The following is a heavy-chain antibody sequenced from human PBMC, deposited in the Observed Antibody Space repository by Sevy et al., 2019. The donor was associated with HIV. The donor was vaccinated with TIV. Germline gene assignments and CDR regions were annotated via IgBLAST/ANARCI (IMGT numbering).Heavy chain of an antibody. CDR3: ATSEGET. CDR1: VFTFSSYW. Sequence: GGSLRLSCAASVFTFSSYWMNWIRQAPGKGLEWVANIKQDGSEKYYVDSVKGRFTISRDNAKNSLYLEMNTLRAEDTAVYYCATSEGETWGQGTLVTVSS. V-gene: IGHV3-7*01. D-gene: IGHD3-16*01. J-gene: IGHJ5*02. CDR2: IKQDGSEK.